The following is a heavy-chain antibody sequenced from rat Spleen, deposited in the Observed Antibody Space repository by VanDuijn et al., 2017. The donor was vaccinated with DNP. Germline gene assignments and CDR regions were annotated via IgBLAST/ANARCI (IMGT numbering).Heavy chain of an antibody. V-gene: IGHV3-3*01. CDR3: ARLGTQGFTY. D-gene: IGHD1-5*01. CDR2: INSAGST. Sequence: EVQLQESGPGLMKPSQSLSLTCSVTGYSITSNYWGWIRKFPGNKLEWMGYINSAGSTNYNPPLKSQISITRDTSKNQFFLQVNSVTTEDTATYYCARLGTQGFTYWGQGTLVTVSS. CDR1: GYSITSNY. J-gene: IGHJ3*01.